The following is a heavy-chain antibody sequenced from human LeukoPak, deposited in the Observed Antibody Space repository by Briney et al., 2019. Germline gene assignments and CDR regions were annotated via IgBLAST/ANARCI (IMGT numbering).Heavy chain of an antibody. Sequence: ASVKVSCNASGYIFTGYYIHWVRQAPGQGLEWMGWINPSGGSTSYAQKFQGRVTMTRDMSTSTVYMELSSLRSEDTAVYYCARDYYDSSGYYWGNDYWGQGTLVTVSS. D-gene: IGHD3-22*01. CDR1: GYIFTGYY. CDR3: ARDYYDSSGYYWGNDY. V-gene: IGHV1-46*01. J-gene: IGHJ4*02. CDR2: INPSGGST.